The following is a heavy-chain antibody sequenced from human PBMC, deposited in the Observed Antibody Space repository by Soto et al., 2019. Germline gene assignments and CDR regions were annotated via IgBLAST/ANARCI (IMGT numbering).Heavy chain of an antibody. J-gene: IGHJ3*02. V-gene: IGHV1-2*04. CDR3: ARDKLGYYDSSGYYPGALDI. CDR2: INPNSGGT. CDR1: GCTFTGYY. D-gene: IGHD3-22*01. Sequence: ASVKVSCKASGCTFTGYYMHWVRQAPGQGLEWMGWINPNSGGTNYAQKFQGWVTTTRDTSISTAYMELSRLRSDDTAVYYCARDKLGYYDSSGYYPGALDIWGQGTMVTISS.